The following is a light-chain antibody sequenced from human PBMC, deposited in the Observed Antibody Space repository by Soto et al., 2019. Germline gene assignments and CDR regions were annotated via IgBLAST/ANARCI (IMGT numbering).Light chain of an antibody. CDR3: QQYNSYSWT. Sequence: DIQMTPSPFPLSGSVGDRGTITCRASQTISSWLAWYQQKPGKAPKLLIYKASTLKSGVPSRFSGSGSGTEFTLTISSLQPDDFATYYCQQYNSYSWTFGQGTKVDIK. CDR1: QTISSW. J-gene: IGKJ1*01. V-gene: IGKV1-5*03. CDR2: KAS.